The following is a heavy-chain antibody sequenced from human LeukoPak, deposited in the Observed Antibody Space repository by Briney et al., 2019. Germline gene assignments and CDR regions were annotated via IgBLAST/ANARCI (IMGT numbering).Heavy chain of an antibody. V-gene: IGHV4-39*01. CDR3: SRRFDS. CDR2: INNGGTT. CDR1: GRAITNYNFH. Sequence: PSETLSLTCAVSGRAITNYNFHWGWVPQPPGKGLEWDVRINNGGTTYYHQSHRSSHRITVDTSRTQLFLTLSCVSAADTDVYCCSRRFDSWGRGILVTVSS. J-gene: IGHJ4*02.